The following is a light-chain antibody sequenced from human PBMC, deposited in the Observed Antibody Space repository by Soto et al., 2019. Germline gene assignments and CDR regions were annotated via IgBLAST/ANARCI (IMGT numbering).Light chain of an antibody. J-gene: IGKJ2*01. CDR2: GAS. CDR1: QSVSSSY. V-gene: IGKV3-20*01. Sequence: EIVLTQSPGTLSLSPGERATLSCRASQSVSSSYLAWYQQKPGQAPRLLIYGASSRATGIPDRFSGSGSGKDFTLTISRLEPEDFAVYYCQQYGSSHTFGQGTKREIK. CDR3: QQYGSSHT.